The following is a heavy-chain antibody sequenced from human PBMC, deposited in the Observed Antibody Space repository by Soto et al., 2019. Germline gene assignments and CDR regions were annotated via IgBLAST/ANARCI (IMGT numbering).Heavy chain of an antibody. CDR1: GFTFSTSV. V-gene: IGHV1-58*01. Sequence: SVKVSCKASGFTFSTSVVQWVRQARGQRLEWIGWIVVGSGNTNYAQKFQERVTMTRDMSTSTAYMELTSLRSEDTAVYYCAARGGYSNKDYYYYYYMDVWGKGTTVTVSS. D-gene: IGHD4-4*01. J-gene: IGHJ6*03. CDR3: AARGGYSNKDYYYYYYMDV. CDR2: IVVGSGNT.